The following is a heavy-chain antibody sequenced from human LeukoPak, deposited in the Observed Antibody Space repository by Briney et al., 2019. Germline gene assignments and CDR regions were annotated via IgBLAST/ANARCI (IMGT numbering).Heavy chain of an antibody. CDR2: INPNSGGT. Sequence: GASVKVSCKASGYTFTGYYMHWVRQAPGQGLEWMGWINPNSGGTNCAQKFQGWVTMTRDTSISTAYMELSRLRSDDTAVYYCARGPRATVTAPYYFDYWGQGTLVTVSS. D-gene: IGHD4-17*01. V-gene: IGHV1-2*04. CDR1: GYTFTGYY. J-gene: IGHJ4*02. CDR3: ARGPRATVTAPYYFDY.